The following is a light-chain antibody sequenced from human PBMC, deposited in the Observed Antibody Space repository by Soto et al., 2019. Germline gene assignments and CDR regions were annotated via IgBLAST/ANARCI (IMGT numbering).Light chain of an antibody. Sequence: PVERAPLSCRASQTVSSYLLWYQQKRGQAPRLLIYDASNRATGIPARFSGSGSGTDFTLTISSLEPEDFAVYYCQQRMNWPLTFGQRTRLEI. CDR3: QQRMNWPLT. V-gene: IGKV3-11*01. J-gene: IGKJ5*01. CDR2: DAS. CDR1: QTVSSY.